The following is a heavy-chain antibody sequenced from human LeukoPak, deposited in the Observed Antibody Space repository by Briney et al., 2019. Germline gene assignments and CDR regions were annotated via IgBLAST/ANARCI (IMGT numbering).Heavy chain of an antibody. J-gene: IGHJ4*02. CDR3: ARDSVLLWFGELSLDY. CDR2: ISYDGSNK. Sequence: PGRSLRLSCAASGFTFSSYAMHWVRQAPGKGLEWVAVISYDGSNKYYADSVKGRFTISRDNSKNTLYLQMNSLRAEDTAVYYCARDSVLLWFGELSLDYWGQGTLVTVSS. V-gene: IGHV3-30-3*01. CDR1: GFTFSSYA. D-gene: IGHD3-10*01.